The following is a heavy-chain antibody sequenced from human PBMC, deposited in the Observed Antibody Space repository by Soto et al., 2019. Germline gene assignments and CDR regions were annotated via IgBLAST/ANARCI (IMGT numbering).Heavy chain of an antibody. CDR2: IYYSGST. J-gene: IGHJ5*02. CDR1: GGSISSGGYY. CDR3: ARGWGRDGYTHGRP. Sequence: QVQLQESGPGLVKPSQTLSLTCTVSGGSISSGGYYWSWIRQHPGKGLEWIGYIYYSGSTYYNPSLKSRVTIAVDTSKNQFSLKLSSVTAADTAVYYCARGWGRDGYTHGRPWGQGTLVTVSS. D-gene: IGHD5-12*01. V-gene: IGHV4-31*03.